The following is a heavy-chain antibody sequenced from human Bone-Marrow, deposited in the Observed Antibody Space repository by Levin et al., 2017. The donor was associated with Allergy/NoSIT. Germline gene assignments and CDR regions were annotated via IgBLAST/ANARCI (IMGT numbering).Heavy chain of an antibody. J-gene: IGHJ4*02. V-gene: IGHV4-39*01. Sequence: ESLKISCTVSGGSISSSNYYWGWIRQPPGKGLEWIGNIFHSGYTFYNPSLKSRVTISLDTSKRQISLNLTSVTAADTAVYYCARGPPPDFWGQGALVTVSS. CDR3: ARGPPPDF. CDR2: IFHSGYT. CDR1: GGSISSSNYY.